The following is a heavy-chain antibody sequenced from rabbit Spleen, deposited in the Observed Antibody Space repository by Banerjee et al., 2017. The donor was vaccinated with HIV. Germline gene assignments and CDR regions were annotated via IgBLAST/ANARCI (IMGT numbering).Heavy chain of an antibody. D-gene: IGHD4-2*01. Sequence: EESGGGLVKPEGSLTLTCKASGLDFSKNYWICWVRQAPGKGPEWIGCIYTGSSSNKWYASWAKGRFTISKTSSTTVTLQMTSLTAADTATYFCARGADWGPGTLVTVS. CDR1: GLDFSKNYW. J-gene: IGHJ2*01. CDR2: IYTGSSSNK. CDR3: ARGAD. V-gene: IGHV1S45*01.